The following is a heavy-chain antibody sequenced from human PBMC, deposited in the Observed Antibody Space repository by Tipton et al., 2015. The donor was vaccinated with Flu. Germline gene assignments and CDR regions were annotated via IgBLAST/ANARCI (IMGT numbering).Heavy chain of an antibody. CDR1: GFSFSSYE. CDR2: ITPSGPTK. J-gene: IGHJ6*02. CDR3: ARDHPPSITVLGEITDYFGMAV. V-gene: IGHV3-48*03. D-gene: IGHD3-3*01. Sequence: SLRLSCAASGFSFSSYEMNWVRQAPGKGLEWISHITPSGPTKYYADSVRGRFTISRDNAKNTLYLQMNSLRVEDTAVYYCARDHPPSITVLGEITDYFGMAVWGQGTTVTVSS.